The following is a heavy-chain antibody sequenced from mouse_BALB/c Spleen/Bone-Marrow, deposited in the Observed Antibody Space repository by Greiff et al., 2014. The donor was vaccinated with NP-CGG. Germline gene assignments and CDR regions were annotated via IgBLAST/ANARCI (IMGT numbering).Heavy chain of an antibody. CDR2: INSNGGST. V-gene: IGHV5-6-3*01. J-gene: IGHJ4*01. CDR1: GFTFSSYG. Sequence: DVHLVESGGGLVQPGGSLKLSCAASGFTFSSYGMSWVRQTPDKRLELVATINSNGGSTYYPDSVKGRFTISRDNAKNTLYLQMSSLKSEDTAMYYCARARYDRTMDYWGQGTSVTVSS. CDR3: ARARYDRTMDY. D-gene: IGHD2-14*01.